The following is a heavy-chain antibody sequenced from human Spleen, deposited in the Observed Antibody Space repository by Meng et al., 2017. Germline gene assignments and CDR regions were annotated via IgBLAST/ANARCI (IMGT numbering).Heavy chain of an antibody. CDR1: GYTSASYG. CDR2: FVSNADT. Sequence: QVQPVQSGPEVKKPGASVKVSCKASGYTSASYGISWFRQAPGQGLEWMGWFVSNADTYPAQKFQGRVTMTRDTHTSTDFMELRSLRFDDTAVYYCARGTPGRSYSDYWGQGTLVTVSS. CDR3: ARGTPGRSYSDY. V-gene: IGHV1-18*01. D-gene: IGHD3-10*01. J-gene: IGHJ4*02.